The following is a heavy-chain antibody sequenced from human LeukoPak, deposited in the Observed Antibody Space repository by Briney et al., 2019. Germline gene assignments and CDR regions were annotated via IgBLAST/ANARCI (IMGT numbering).Heavy chain of an antibody. J-gene: IGHJ5*02. CDR3: AREGGDCSSTSCRPPHWFDP. D-gene: IGHD2-2*01. CDR2: INPNSGGT. V-gene: IGHV1-2*02. Sequence: ASVKVSCKASGYTFTRYYMHWVRQAPGQGLEWMGWINPNSGGTNYAQKFQGRVTMTRDTSISTAYMELSRLRSDDTAVYYCAREGGDCSSTSCRPPHWFDPWGQGTLVTVSS. CDR1: GYTFTRYY.